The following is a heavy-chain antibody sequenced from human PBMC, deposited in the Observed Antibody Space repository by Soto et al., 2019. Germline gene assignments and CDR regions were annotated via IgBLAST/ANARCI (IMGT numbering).Heavy chain of an antibody. CDR1: GYTLTELS. CDR3: ATNPRIVGAVGRDY. Sequence: GASVKVSCKVSGYTLTELSMHWVRQAPGKGLEWMGGFDPEDGETIYAQKFQGRVTMTEDTSTDTAYMELSSLRSEDTAVYYCATNPRIVGAVGRDYWGQGTLVTAPQ. D-gene: IGHD1-26*01. J-gene: IGHJ4*02. CDR2: FDPEDGET. V-gene: IGHV1-24*01.